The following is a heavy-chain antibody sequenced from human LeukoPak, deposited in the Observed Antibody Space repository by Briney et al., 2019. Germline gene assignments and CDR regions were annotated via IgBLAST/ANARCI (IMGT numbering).Heavy chain of an antibody. Sequence: GGSLRLSCAASGFTFSDYAMSWVRQAPGKGLEWLSVISGGSSGSTYYADSVTGRFTVSRDNSKNTLYLQMNSLRAEDTAVYYCANVWGVVVAARFWGKGTTVTISS. V-gene: IGHV3-23*01. D-gene: IGHD2-15*01. J-gene: IGHJ6*04. CDR3: ANVWGVVVAARF. CDR2: ISGGSSGST. CDR1: GFTFSDYA.